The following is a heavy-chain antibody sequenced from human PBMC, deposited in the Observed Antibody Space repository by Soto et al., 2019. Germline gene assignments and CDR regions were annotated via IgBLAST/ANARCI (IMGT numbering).Heavy chain of an antibody. CDR2: ISGSGGST. CDR3: AKSPTRPKYCSSTSCPPRYYYGMDV. V-gene: IGHV3-23*01. CDR1: GFTFSSYA. Sequence: GGSLRLSCAASGFTFSSYAMSWVRQAPGKGLEWVSAISGSGGSTYYADSVKGRFTISRDNSKNTLYLQMNSLRAEDTAVYYCAKSPTRPKYCSSTSCPPRYYYGMDVWGQGTTVTVSS. J-gene: IGHJ6*02. D-gene: IGHD2-2*01.